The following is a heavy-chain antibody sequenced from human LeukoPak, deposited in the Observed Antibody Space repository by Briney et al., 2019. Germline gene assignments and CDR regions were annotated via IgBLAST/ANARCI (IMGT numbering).Heavy chain of an antibody. D-gene: IGHD2-21*02. V-gene: IGHV1-24*01. CDR1: GYTLTELS. Sequence: ASVKVSCKVSGYTLTELSMHWVRQAPGKGLEWMGGFDPEDGETIYAQKFQGRVTMTEDISTDTAYMELSSLRSEDTAVYYCATGAGVSVVTAIEYFQHWGQGTLVTVSS. J-gene: IGHJ1*01. CDR3: ATGAGVSVVTAIEYFQH. CDR2: FDPEDGET.